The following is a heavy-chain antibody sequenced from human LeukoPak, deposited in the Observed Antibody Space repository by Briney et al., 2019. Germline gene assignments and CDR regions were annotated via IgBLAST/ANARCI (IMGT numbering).Heavy chain of an antibody. D-gene: IGHD3-22*01. CDR1: GFTFRSYS. V-gene: IGHV3-48*02. CDR3: ARAAPYYYDSSGYSAFNS. CDR2: ISSTSSTI. J-gene: IGHJ3*02. Sequence: GGSLRLSCAASGFTFRSYSMHWVRQAPGKGLEWVSYISSTSSTIYYADSVKGRFTISRDNAKNSLYLQMNSLRDEDTAVYYCARAAPYYYDSSGYSAFNSWGQGTMVTVSA.